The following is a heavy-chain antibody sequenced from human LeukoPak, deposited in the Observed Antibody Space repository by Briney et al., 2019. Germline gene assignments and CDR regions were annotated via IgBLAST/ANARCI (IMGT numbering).Heavy chain of an antibody. Sequence: ASVKVSCKASAYKFISYGISWLRQAPGQGLEWMGWISAYNGHTNYAPKFQGRVTMTTDTSTNTAYMELRSLRSDDTAVYYCGRVASELWFGELPRSVDYWGQGTLVTVSS. CDR3: GRVASELWFGELPRSVDY. J-gene: IGHJ4*02. V-gene: IGHV1-18*01. CDR2: ISAYNGHT. CDR1: AYKFISYG. D-gene: IGHD3-10*01.